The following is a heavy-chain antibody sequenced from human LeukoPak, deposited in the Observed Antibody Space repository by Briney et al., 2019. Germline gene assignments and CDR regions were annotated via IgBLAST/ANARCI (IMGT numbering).Heavy chain of an antibody. V-gene: IGHV3-15*01. CDR2: TKSKSHGGTA. CDR3: ASEYFYRHES. CDR1: GFTFSKFY. J-gene: IGHJ5*02. Sequence: GGSLRLSCAASGFTFSKFYMTWVRHAPGKGLEWVGRTKSKSHGGTADYAAPVKGRFTVSRDDSKNTLYLQMNSLKTEDTAVYYCASEYFYRHESWGQGTLVTVSS. D-gene: IGHD3-10*01.